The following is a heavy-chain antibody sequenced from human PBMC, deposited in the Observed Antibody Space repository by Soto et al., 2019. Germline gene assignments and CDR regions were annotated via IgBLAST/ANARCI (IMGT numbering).Heavy chain of an antibody. CDR2: VYNSGST. J-gene: IGHJ4*02. V-gene: IGHV4-59*01. Sequence: SETLAITCTVSGGSISGNCWTWSRQPPGKGLEWIGYVYNSGSTNYNPSLKSRVTISEDTSKSQFSLKVNSMTAADTAVYYCARYRREAVAGYTLDNWGQGILVTVSS. D-gene: IGHD6-13*01. CDR3: ARYRREAVAGYTLDN. CDR1: GGSISGNC.